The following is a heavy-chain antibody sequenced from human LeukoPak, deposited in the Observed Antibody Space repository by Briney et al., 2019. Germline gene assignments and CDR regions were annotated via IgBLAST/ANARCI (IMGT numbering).Heavy chain of an antibody. CDR2: VYYSGST. Sequence: PSETLSLTCTVSGGSISSCYWSWIRQPPGKGLEWIGYVYYSGSTNYNPSLKGRVTISVDTSKNQFSLKLSSVTAADTAVYYCAREIRRPNYCDSRDDAFDSWVQGTMVTVCS. CDR3: AREIRRPNYCDSRDDAFDS. D-gene: IGHD3-22*01. J-gene: IGHJ3*02. V-gene: IGHV4-59*01. CDR1: GGSISSCY.